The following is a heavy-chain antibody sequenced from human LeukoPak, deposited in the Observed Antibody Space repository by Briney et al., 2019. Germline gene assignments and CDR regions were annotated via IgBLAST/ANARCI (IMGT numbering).Heavy chain of an antibody. CDR3: ARDHYYDSSGYHTEAFDY. D-gene: IGHD3-22*01. V-gene: IGHV1-24*01. CDR2: FDPEDGET. J-gene: IGHJ4*02. Sequence: ASVKVSCKVSGYTLTELSMHWVRQAPGKGLEWMGGFDPEDGETIYAQKFQGRVTMTEDTSTDTAYMELSSLRSEDTAVYYCARDHYYDSSGYHTEAFDYWGQGTLVTVSS. CDR1: GYTLTELS.